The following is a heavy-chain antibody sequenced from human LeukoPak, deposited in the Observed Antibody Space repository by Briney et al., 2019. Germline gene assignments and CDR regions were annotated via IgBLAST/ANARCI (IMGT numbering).Heavy chain of an antibody. Sequence: SETLSLTCTVSGGSISRYYWSWIRQPPGKGLEWIGHIYYIGSTKYNPSLKSRDTISVDTYKNQFSLKLRSVTAADTAVYYCARDVRGSDAFDIWGEGTMVTVSS. D-gene: IGHD3-10*02. J-gene: IGHJ3*02. CDR2: IYYIGST. CDR1: GGSISRYY. CDR3: ARDVRGSDAFDI. V-gene: IGHV4-59*01.